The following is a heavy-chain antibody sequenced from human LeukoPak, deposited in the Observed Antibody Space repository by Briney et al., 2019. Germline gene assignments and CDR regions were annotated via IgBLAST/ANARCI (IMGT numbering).Heavy chain of an antibody. J-gene: IGHJ3*02. Sequence: ASVKVSCKASGYTFTGYYMHWVRQAPGQGLEWMGWINPNSGGTNYAQKFQGRVTMTRDMSISTAYMELSRLRSDDTAVYYCARDPGPEYYDSTGYGNAFDIWGQGTMVTVSS. CDR1: GYTFTGYY. D-gene: IGHD3-22*01. CDR2: INPNSGGT. CDR3: ARDPGPEYYDSTGYGNAFDI. V-gene: IGHV1-2*02.